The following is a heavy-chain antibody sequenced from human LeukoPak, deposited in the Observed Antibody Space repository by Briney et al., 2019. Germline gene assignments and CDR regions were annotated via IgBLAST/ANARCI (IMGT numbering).Heavy chain of an antibody. CDR2: IIPIFGTA. D-gene: IGHD1-26*01. V-gene: IGHV1-69*05. Sequence: ASVKVSCKASGGTFSSYAISWVRQAPGQGLEWMGGIIPIFGTANYAQKFQGRVTITTDESTSTAYMELSSLRSEDTAVYYCARRYSGSYFFDYWGQGTLDTVSS. CDR3: ARRYSGSYFFDY. CDR1: GGTFSSYA. J-gene: IGHJ4*02.